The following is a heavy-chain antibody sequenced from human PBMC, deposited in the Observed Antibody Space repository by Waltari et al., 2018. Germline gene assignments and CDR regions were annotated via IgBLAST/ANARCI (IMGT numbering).Heavy chain of an antibody. J-gene: IGHJ4*02. CDR3: AKPSSTSCYHY. D-gene: IGHD2-2*01. CDR2: NHAGNGNT. V-gene: IGHV1-3*01. CDR1: GYTFTSYA. Sequence: QVQLVQSGAEVKKPGASVKVSCKASGYTFTSYAMHWVRQAPGQRLEWMGWNHAGNGNTKYSQKFQGRVTITRDTSASTAYMELSSLRSEDTAVYYCAKPSSTSCYHYWGQGTLVTVSS.